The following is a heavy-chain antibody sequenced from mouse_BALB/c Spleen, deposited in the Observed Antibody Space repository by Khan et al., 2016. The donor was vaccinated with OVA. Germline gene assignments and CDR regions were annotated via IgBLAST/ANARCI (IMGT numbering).Heavy chain of an antibody. CDR2: INPSSDYT. D-gene: IGHD2-14*01. CDR3: ARRTTGYTMDY. J-gene: IGHJ4*01. V-gene: IGHV1-4*01. Sequence: QVQLKESGAELARPGASVRMSCKASGYTFTSNTMHWVKQRPGQGLEWIGYINPSSDYTNYNQNFKDKATLTADKSSSTAYMQLSSLTSEDSAVYYCARRTTGYTMDYWGQGTSVTVSS. CDR1: GYTFTSNT.